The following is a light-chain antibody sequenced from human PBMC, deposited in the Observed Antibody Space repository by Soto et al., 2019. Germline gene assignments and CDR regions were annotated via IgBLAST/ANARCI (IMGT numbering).Light chain of an antibody. J-gene: IGKJ1*01. CDR3: GLRSRYFWS. V-gene: IGKV1-5*01. CDR2: DAS. CDR1: QSISSW. Sequence: VVYRVSITFRCSQSISSWLAWYQQKPGKAPKLLIYDASSLESGVPSRFSGSGSGTEFTLTISSLLPDDLATYEIGLRSRYFWSSGLAIKV.